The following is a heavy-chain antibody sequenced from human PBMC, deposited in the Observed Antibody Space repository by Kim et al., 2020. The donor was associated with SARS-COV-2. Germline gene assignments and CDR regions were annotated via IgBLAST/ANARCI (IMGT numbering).Heavy chain of an antibody. CDR3: ARDGKGLGAAAGTRGLDY. CDR2: INPNSGGT. Sequence: ASVKVSCKASGYTFTGYYMHWVRQAPGQRLEWMGWINPNSGGTNYAQKFHGWVTMTWDTSISPAYMELSRLSSDDKAEYYCARDGKGLGAAAGTRGLDYW. V-gene: IGHV1-2*04. CDR1: GYTFTGYY. J-gene: IGHJ4*01. D-gene: IGHD6-13*01.